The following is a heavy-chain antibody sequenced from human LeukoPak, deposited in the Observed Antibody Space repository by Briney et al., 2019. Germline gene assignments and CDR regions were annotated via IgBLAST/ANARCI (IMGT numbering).Heavy chain of an antibody. CDR1: GGSISNYY. Sequence: PSETLSLTCAVSGGSISNYYWSWIRQPPGKGREWIGYISYTGSTNYHPSLKSRVTISLDTSKNQFSLKLSSVTAADTAVYYCARQGDSSSWSYFDYWGQGTLVTVSS. V-gene: IGHV4-59*08. J-gene: IGHJ4*02. CDR2: ISYTGST. D-gene: IGHD6-13*01. CDR3: ARQGDSSSWSYFDY.